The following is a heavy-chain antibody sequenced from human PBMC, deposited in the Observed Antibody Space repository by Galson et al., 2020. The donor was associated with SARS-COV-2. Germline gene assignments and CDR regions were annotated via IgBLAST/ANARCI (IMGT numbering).Heavy chain of an antibody. D-gene: IGHD3-10*01. CDR3: ARDARRGWGWFDP. Sequence: GESLKISCAASGFTFSSYAMHWVHQAPGKGLEWVAVISYDGSNKYYADSVKGRFTISRDNSKNTLYLQMNSLSAEDTAVYYCARDARRGWGWFDPWGQGTLVTVSS. J-gene: IGHJ5*02. V-gene: IGHV3-30-3*01. CDR1: GFTFSSYA. CDR2: ISYDGSNK.